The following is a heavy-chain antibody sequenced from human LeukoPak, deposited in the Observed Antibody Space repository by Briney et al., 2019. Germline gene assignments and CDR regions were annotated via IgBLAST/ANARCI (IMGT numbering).Heavy chain of an antibody. D-gene: IGHD5-12*01. CDR1: GGTFSSYA. CDR2: IIPSLGTA. Sequence: WVKVSCKASGGTFSSYAISWVRQAPGQGLEGMGGIIPSLGTANYAQKFKGRVTITADKSTSTAYMELSSLRSEDTAIYYCARSPTWIHPWLDPWGQGILVTVSS. J-gene: IGHJ5*02. V-gene: IGHV1-69*06. CDR3: ARSPTWIHPWLDP.